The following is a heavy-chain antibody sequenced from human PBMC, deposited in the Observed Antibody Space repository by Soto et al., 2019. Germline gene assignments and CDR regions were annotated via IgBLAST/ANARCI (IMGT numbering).Heavy chain of an antibody. D-gene: IGHD3-16*01. J-gene: IGHJ5*02. CDR3: ARDRGLPLYTWFAP. Sequence: ASVKVSCKASGYTFTNYYMHWVRQAPGQGLEWMGMINPTGGSTTYAQKFQGRVSMTRDTSTNTVYMELSGLRSEDTAVYYCARDRGLPLYTWFAPWGQGTLVPVPS. V-gene: IGHV1-46*01. CDR2: INPTGGST. CDR1: GYTFTNYY.